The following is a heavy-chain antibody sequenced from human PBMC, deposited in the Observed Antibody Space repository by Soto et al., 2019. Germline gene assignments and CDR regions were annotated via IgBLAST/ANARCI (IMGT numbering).Heavy chain of an antibody. D-gene: IGHD3-22*01. CDR1: GGSISSYY. CDR2: IYYSGST. Sequence: SETLSLTCTVSGGSISSYYWSWIRQPPGKGLEWIGYIYYSGSTNYNPSLKSRVTISVDTSKNQFSLKLSSVTAADTAVYYCARVDTLIGVVIRGQYHFDFRSQGTLVTLSS. CDR3: ARVDTLIGVVIRGQYHFDF. V-gene: IGHV4-59*01. J-gene: IGHJ4*02.